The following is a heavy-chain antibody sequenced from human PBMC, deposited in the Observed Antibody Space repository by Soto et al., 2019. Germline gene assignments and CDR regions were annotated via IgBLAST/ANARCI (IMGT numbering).Heavy chain of an antibody. D-gene: IGHD2-15*01. V-gene: IGHV1-69*06. CDR1: GGTFTNYA. CDR3: ARGGGYCDAGACYPLYYYSGMDA. J-gene: IGHJ6*02. Sequence: QVQLVQSGTEVKKPGSSVKVSCKASGGTFTNYAVSWVRQAPGHGLEGMGGIIPDLGTTNSAQKFQDRDTFTAAIGTSAANLAPRRLTPEDTAVYFCARGGGYCDAGACYPLYYYSGMDAWGQGTTVIVS. CDR2: IIPDLGTT.